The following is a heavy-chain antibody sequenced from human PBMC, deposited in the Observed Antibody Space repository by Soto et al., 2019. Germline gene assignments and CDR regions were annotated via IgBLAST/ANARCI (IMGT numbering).Heavy chain of an antibody. Sequence: GGSLRLSCAASGFTFSNAWMSWVRQAPGKGLERVGRIKSKTDGGTTDYAAPVKGRFTISRDDSKNTLYLQMNSLKTEDTAVYYCTTGANILTGPFDYWGQGTLVTVSS. D-gene: IGHD3-9*01. CDR3: TTGANILTGPFDY. V-gene: IGHV3-15*01. CDR2: IKSKTDGGTT. CDR1: GFTFSNAW. J-gene: IGHJ4*02.